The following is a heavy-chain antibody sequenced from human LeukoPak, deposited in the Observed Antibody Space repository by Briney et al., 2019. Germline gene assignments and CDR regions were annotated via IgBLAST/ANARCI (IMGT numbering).Heavy chain of an antibody. Sequence: GGSLRLSCAVSEFTVSNNFMTWVRQAPGKGLESVSIIYSHGGTYYADSVKGRFTISRDNSKNTLYLQMNSLRAEDTAVYYCATAPYCSGGSCYSGDLYFDYWGQGALVTVSS. CDR2: IYSHGGT. V-gene: IGHV3-53*01. J-gene: IGHJ4*02. D-gene: IGHD2-15*01. CDR3: ATAPYCSGGSCYSGDLYFDY. CDR1: EFTVSNNF.